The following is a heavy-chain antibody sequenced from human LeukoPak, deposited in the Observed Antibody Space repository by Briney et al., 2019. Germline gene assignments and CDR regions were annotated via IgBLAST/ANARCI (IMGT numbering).Heavy chain of an antibody. CDR1: GFTFSSYA. D-gene: IGHD2-2*01. CDR2: ISGSGVKT. CDR3: ARDQGVVVPAAKGIDY. J-gene: IGHJ4*02. Sequence: GGSLRLSCAASGFTFSSYAMHWVRQAPGKGLEWVAGISGSGVKTYYADSVKGRFTISRDNAKNSLYLQMNSLRAEDTAVYYCARDQGVVVPAAKGIDYWGQGTLVTVSS. V-gene: IGHV3-23*01.